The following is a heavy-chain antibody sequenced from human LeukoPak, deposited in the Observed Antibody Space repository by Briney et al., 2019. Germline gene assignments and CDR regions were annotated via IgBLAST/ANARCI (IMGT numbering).Heavy chain of an antibody. CDR2: ISGSGGST. CDR1: GFTFINYA. CDR3: AKGSFSHNGIYDALDL. V-gene: IGHV3-23*01. J-gene: IGHJ3*01. D-gene: IGHD2-8*01. Sequence: GGSLRLSCAASGFTFINYAMTWVRQAPGKGLEWVSVISGSGGSTYYADSVKGRSTISRDNSKNTLYLQMNSLRAEDTAVYYCAKGSFSHNGIYDALDLWGQGTMVTVSS.